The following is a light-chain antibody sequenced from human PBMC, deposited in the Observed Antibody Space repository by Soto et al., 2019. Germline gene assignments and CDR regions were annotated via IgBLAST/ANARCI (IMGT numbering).Light chain of an antibody. Sequence: EIVMTQSPATLPVSPGEGATLSCRASQSVSSNLAWYQQKPGQAPRLLIYATSTRATGIPARFSGSGSGTDFTLTISSLQSEDFAVYYCQQYNNWPRTFGGGTKVDIK. CDR1: QSVSSN. CDR2: ATS. J-gene: IGKJ4*01. CDR3: QQYNNWPRT. V-gene: IGKV3-15*01.